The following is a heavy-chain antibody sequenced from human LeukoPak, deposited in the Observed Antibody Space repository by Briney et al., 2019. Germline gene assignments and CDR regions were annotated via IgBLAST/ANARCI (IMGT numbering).Heavy chain of an antibody. J-gene: IGHJ4*02. Sequence: PSETLSLTCTVSGGSISSSSYYWGWIRQPPGKGLEWIGSIYYSGSTCYNPSLKSRVTISVDTSKNQFSLKLSSVTAADTAVHYCASSYCSGGCCYLPENWGQGTLVTVSS. D-gene: IGHD2-15*01. CDR3: ASSYCSGGCCYLPEN. CDR2: IYYSGST. V-gene: IGHV4-39*07. CDR1: GGSISSSSYY.